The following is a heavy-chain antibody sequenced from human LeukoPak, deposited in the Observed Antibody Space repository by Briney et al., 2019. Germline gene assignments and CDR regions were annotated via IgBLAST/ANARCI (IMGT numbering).Heavy chain of an antibody. CDR2: IIPIFGTA. CDR1: GGTFSSYA. V-gene: IGHV1-69*06. D-gene: IGHD4-17*01. J-gene: IGHJ1*01. CDR3: ARGPSSYGDYIFRIAEYFQH. Sequence: GASVKVSCKASGGTFSSYAISWVRQAPGQGLEWMGGIIPIFGTANYAQKFQGRVTTTADKSTSTAYMELSSLRSEDTAVYYCARGPSSYGDYIFRIAEYFQHWGQGTLVTVSS.